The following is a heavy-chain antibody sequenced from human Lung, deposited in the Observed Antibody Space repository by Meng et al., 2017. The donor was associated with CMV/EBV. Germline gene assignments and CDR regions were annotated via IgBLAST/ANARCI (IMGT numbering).Heavy chain of an antibody. D-gene: IGHD6-13*01. CDR2: ISVKNGEA. J-gene: IGHJ2*01. Sequence: QVQLVQSGADAKKPGASMKVSCSASGYIFTNYDISWVRQAPGQGLEWMGWISVKNGEAKYPQNFQGRVTMTTDTTTGTAYMELRSLTSDDTAVYYCARYVPNGSFWYFDFWGRGTLVTVSS. V-gene: IGHV1-18*01. CDR1: GYIFTNYD. CDR3: ARYVPNGSFWYFDF.